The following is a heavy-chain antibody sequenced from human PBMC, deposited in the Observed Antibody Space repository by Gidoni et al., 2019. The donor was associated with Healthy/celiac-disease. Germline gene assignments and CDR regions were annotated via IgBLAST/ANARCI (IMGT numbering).Heavy chain of an antibody. J-gene: IGHJ4*02. Sequence: QVQLVQSGAEVKKPGASVKVSCKASGYTFTSYDINWVRQATGQGFEWMGWVNPNSGNTGYAQKFQGRVTMTRNTSISTAYMELSSLGSEDTAVYYCARVRHMVRGPFGYWGQGTLVTVSS. CDR2: VNPNSGNT. CDR3: ARVRHMVRGPFGY. CDR1: GYTFTSYD. V-gene: IGHV1-8*01. D-gene: IGHD3-10*01.